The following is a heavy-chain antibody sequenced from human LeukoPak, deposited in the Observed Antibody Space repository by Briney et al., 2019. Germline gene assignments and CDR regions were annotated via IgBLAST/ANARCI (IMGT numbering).Heavy chain of an antibody. Sequence: KPSETLSLTCTVSGGSISSYYWSWIRQPPGKGLEWIGYIYYSGSTNYNPSLKSRVTISVDTSKNQFSLKLSSVTAADTAVYYCARENTLIQGYNWFDPWGQGTLVTVSS. V-gene: IGHV4-59*01. CDR2: IYYSGST. D-gene: IGHD3-16*01. J-gene: IGHJ5*02. CDR1: GGSISSYY. CDR3: ARENTLIQGYNWFDP.